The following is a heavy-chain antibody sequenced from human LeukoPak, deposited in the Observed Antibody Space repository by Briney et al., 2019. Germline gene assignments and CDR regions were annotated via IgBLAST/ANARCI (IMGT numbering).Heavy chain of an antibody. V-gene: IGHV3-11*01. D-gene: IGHD6-13*01. CDR3: VRASGTIAAAGTWYYYGMDV. CDR2: ISSSGSTI. Sequence: PGGSLRLSCAASGFTFSDYYMSWIRQAPGKGLEWVSYISSSGSTIYYADSVKGRFTISRDNAKNSLYLQMDSLRAEDTAVYYCVRASGTIAAAGTWYYYGMDVWGQGTTVTVSS. J-gene: IGHJ6*02. CDR1: GFTFSDYY.